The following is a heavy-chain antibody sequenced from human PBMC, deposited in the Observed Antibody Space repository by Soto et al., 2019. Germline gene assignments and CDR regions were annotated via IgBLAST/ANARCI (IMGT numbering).Heavy chain of an antibody. J-gene: IGHJ6*02. CDR1: GGTFSSYA. CDR3: ARGGYSSTWSNLLDRSGLDV. Sequence: QVQLVQSGAEAKKPGSSVKVSCKTSGGTFSSYAISWVRQAPGQGLEWMGGIVPLFRTTNYAQKFQGRVTITADTSTYTVYMERSGLRSGDMAVYYCARGGYSSTWSNLLDRSGLDVWGQGTTVTVSS. V-gene: IGHV1-69*06. CDR2: IVPLFRTT. D-gene: IGHD6-13*01.